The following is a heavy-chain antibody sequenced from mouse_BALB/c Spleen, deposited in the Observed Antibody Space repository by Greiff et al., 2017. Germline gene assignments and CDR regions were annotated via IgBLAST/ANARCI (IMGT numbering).Heavy chain of an antibody. J-gene: IGHJ1*01. D-gene: IGHD1-1*01. V-gene: IGHV1-39*01. Sequence: EVKLQESGPELEKPGASVKISCKASGYSFTGYNMNWVKQSNGKSLEWIGNIDPYYGGTSYNQKFKGKATLTVDKSSSTAYMQLKSLTSEDSAVYYCARRGYYGSSLYFDVWGAGTTVTVSS. CDR3: ARRGYYGSSLYFDV. CDR2: IDPYYGGT. CDR1: GYSFTGYN.